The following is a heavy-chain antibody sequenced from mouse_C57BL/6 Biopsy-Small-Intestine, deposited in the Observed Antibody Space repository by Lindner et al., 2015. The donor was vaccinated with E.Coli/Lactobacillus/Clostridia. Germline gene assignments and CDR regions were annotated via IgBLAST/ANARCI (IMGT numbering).Heavy chain of an antibody. J-gene: IGHJ4*01. CDR1: GYTFTSFG. Sequence: SVKVSCKASGYTFTSFGISWVRQAPGQGLEWMGWINTYNGNTNYAHKVQGRVMLTIDTSTSTAYMELRSLGSDDTAVYYCVRLVGWALLPKGEDLDYWGQGTLVTVSS. D-gene: IGHD1-1*02. CDR3: VRLVGWALLPKGEDLDY. CDR2: INTYNGNT. V-gene: IGHV1-7*01.